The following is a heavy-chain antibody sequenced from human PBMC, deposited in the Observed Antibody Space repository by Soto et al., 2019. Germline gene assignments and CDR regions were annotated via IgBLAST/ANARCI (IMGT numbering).Heavy chain of an antibody. J-gene: IGHJ4*02. Sequence: GGSLRLSCAASGFTFSSYAMSWVRQAPGKGLEWVSAISGSGGSTYYADSVKGRFTISRDNSKNTLYLQMNSLRAEDTAVYYCAKDRGDYYGSGTAWYWGQGTLVTVSS. CDR1: GFTFSSYA. V-gene: IGHV3-23*01. CDR3: AKDRGDYYGSGTAWY. D-gene: IGHD3-10*01. CDR2: ISGSGGST.